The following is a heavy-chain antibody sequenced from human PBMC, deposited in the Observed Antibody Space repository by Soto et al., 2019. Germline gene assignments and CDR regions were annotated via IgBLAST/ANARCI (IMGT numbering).Heavy chain of an antibody. CDR1: GYTFTSYY. Sequence: GASVKVSCKASGYTFTSYYMHWVRQAPGQGLEWMGIINPSGGSTSYAQKFQGRVTMTRDTSKNQFSLNLSSVTAADTAVYYCARDTSDSSGYYYGFDHWGQGTLVTVSS. CDR3: ARDTSDSSGYYYGFDH. D-gene: IGHD3-22*01. J-gene: IGHJ4*02. CDR2: INPSGGST. V-gene: IGHV1-46*01.